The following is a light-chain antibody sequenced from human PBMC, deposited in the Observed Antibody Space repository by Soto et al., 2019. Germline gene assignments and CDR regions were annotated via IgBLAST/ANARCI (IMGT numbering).Light chain of an antibody. CDR1: QDISNY. CDR3: QQLGT. J-gene: IGKJ1*01. Sequence: DIRLTQSPSSLSASVGDRVTITCRASQDISNYVAWYQQIPGKAPKLLIYTASTLQSGVPSRFSGSGSGTDFTLTVSSLQPDDFATYYCQQLGTFGQGTKVEIK. CDR2: TAS. V-gene: IGKV1-9*01.